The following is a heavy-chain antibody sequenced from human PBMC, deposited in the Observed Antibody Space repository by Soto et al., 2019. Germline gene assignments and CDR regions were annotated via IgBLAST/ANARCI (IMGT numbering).Heavy chain of an antibody. V-gene: IGHV6-1*01. CDR3: ARGVFEYSISFALPPTTAFYI. CDR1: GDSVSSNSAA. Sequence: SQTLSLTCAISGDSVSSNSAAWNWIRQSPSRGLEWLGRTYYRSKWYNDYAVSVKSRITINPGTSKNQFSLQLNSVTPEDTAVYYCARGVFEYSISFALPPTTAFYIWGQGTMVTVSS. CDR2: TYYRSKWYN. D-gene: IGHD6-6*01. J-gene: IGHJ3*02.